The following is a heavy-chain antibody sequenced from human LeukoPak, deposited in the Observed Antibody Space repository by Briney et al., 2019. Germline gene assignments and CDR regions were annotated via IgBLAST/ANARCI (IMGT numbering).Heavy chain of an antibody. CDR2: ISSSGSTI. V-gene: IGHV3-48*03. D-gene: IGHD3-22*01. CDR3: ARLIQDSSGYYHDDY. CDR1: GFTFSSYE. Sequence: GGSLRLSCAASGFTFSSYEMNWVRQAPGKGLEWVSYISSSGSTIYYADSVKGRFTISRDNAKNSLYLQMNSLRAEDTAVYYCARLIQDSSGYYHDDYWGQGTLVTVSS. J-gene: IGHJ4*02.